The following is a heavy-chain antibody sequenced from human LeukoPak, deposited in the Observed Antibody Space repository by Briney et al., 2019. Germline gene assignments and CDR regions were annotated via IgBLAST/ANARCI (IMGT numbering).Heavy chain of an antibody. CDR1: GFTFSSYS. CDR3: ASRRSGWPNDALDI. D-gene: IGHD6-19*01. J-gene: IGHJ3*02. Sequence: GGSLRLSCAASGFTFSSYSMNWVRQAPGKGLEWVSAISGSGGSTYYADSVKGRFTISRDNSKNTLYLQMNSLRAEDTAVYYCASRRSGWPNDALDIWGQGTMVTVTS. V-gene: IGHV3-23*01. CDR2: ISGSGGST.